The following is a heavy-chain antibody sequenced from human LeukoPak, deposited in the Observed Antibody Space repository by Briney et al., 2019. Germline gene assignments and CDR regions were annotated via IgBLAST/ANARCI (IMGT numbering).Heavy chain of an antibody. J-gene: IGHJ4*02. V-gene: IGHV3-11*01. CDR3: ARSRALRYFDL. CDR2: ISNIGYSM. Sequence: GGSLRLSCAASGFTFSDYYMSWVRQAPGKGLEWLAYISNIGYSMYYADSVKDRSTISRDNDQRSVDLQLNSLTADDTAVYYCARSRALRYFDLWGQGSLVTASS. D-gene: IGHD3-9*01. CDR1: GFTFSDYY.